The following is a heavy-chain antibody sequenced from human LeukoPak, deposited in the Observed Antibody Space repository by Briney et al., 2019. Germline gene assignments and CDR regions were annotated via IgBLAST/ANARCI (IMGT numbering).Heavy chain of an antibody. D-gene: IGHD3-10*01. J-gene: IGHJ5*02. CDR3: ARDIFYYGSGSHFNWFDP. CDR1: GGSISSYY. CDR2: IYTSGST. Sequence: SEPLTLPCTVSGGSISSYYWSWIRQPAGHGLEWIGRIYTSGSTNYNPSLKSRVTMSVDTSKNQFSLKLSSVTAADTAVYYCARDIFYYGSGSHFNWFDPWGQGTLVTVSS. V-gene: IGHV4-4*07.